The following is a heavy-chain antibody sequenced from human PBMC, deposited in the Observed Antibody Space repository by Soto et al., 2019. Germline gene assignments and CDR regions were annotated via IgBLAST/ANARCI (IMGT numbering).Heavy chain of an antibody. V-gene: IGHV1-3*01. CDR2: INAGNGNT. D-gene: IGHD6-6*01. Sequence: ASVKVSCKASGYTFTSYAMHWVRQAPGQRLEWMGWINAGNGNTKYSQKFQGRVTITRDTSASTAYMELSSLRSEDTAVYYCARDRTMYSSSSPASDYYGMDVRSQGTTVTVSS. CDR1: GYTFTSYA. CDR3: ARDRTMYSSSSPASDYYGMDV. J-gene: IGHJ6*02.